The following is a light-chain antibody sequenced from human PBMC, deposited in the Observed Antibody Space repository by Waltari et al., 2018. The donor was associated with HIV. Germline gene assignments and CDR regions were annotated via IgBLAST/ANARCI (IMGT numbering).Light chain of an antibody. Sequence: QSVLTQPPSAPGTPGQRVTISCPGSSPNIGSNYVYWYQQFPGTAPKLLMYKNNQRPSGVPDRFSGSKSGTSASLAISGLRSEDEADYYCATWDDSLSGPVVFGGGTKLTVL. CDR2: KNN. V-gene: IGLV1-47*01. CDR1: SPNIGSNY. CDR3: ATWDDSLSGPVV. J-gene: IGLJ2*01.